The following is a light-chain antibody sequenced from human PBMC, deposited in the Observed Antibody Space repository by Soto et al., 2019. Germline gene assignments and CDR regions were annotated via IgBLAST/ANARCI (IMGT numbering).Light chain of an antibody. CDR3: SLYTSSSTSWV. CDR2: EVS. Sequence: QSALTQPPSVSGSPGQSVTISCTGTSSDVGSYNRVSWYQQPPGTAPKLMIYEVSNRPSGVPDRFSGSKSGNTASLTISGRQAEDEADYYCSLYTSSSTSWVFGGGTKLTVL. J-gene: IGLJ3*02. V-gene: IGLV2-18*01. CDR1: SSDVGSYNR.